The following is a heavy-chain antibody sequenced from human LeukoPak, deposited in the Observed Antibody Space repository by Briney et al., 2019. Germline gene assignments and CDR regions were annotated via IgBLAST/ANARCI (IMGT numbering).Heavy chain of an antibody. CDR1: GGTFISYA. D-gene: IGHD5-18*01. Sequence: SVKVSCQASGGTFISYAFTWVRQAPGQGLEWVGGIMSMFGTANYEPKFQGRVTITADESTSTAYMELSSLRSGDTAVYYCARGREIPAIGLDYWGEGTLVTVSS. CDR3: ARGREIPAIGLDY. CDR2: IMSMFGTA. J-gene: IGHJ4*02. V-gene: IGHV1-69*01.